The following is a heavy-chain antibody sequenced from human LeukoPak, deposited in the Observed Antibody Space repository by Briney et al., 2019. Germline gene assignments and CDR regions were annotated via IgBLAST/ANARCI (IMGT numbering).Heavy chain of an antibody. V-gene: IGHV3-23*01. CDR1: GFTFSTFA. J-gene: IGHJ4*02. CDR3: AKRDLGH. CDR2: ISSSGGST. Sequence: GGSLRLSCAASGFTFSTFAMSWVRQAPGKGLEWVSTISSSGGSTYYADSVKGRFTISRDNSKDTVFLQMNSLRAEDTAIYYRAKRDLGHWGQGTLVTVST.